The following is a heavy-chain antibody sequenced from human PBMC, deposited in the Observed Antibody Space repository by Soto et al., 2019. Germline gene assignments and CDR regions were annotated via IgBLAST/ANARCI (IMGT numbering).Heavy chain of an antibody. D-gene: IGHD5-12*01. V-gene: IGHV2-26*01. J-gene: IGHJ3*02. CDR3: ARISRDVYEAFDI. CDR1: GFSLSNARLG. CDR2: IFSNDEK. Sequence: QVTVKESGPVLVKPTETLTLTCTVSGFSLSNARLGVSGIRQPPGKALEWLAHIFSNDEKSYSTSLKSRLTLSKATSKSQVVLTITNMYPVDTATYYCARISRDVYEAFDIWVQGTMVTVSS.